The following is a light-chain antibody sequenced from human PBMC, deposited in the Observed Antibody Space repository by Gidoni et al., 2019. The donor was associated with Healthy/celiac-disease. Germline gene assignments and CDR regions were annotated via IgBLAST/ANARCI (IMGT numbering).Light chain of an antibody. Sequence: QSALTQPRSVSGSPGQSVTISCTGTSSDVGGYNYVSWYQYQPGKAPKLMIYDVSKRPSGVPDRFSGSKSGNTASLTISGLQAEDDADYYCCSYAGSYTLIFGGGTKLTVL. CDR3: CSYAGSYTLI. CDR2: DVS. V-gene: IGLV2-11*01. CDR1: SSDVGGYNY. J-gene: IGLJ2*01.